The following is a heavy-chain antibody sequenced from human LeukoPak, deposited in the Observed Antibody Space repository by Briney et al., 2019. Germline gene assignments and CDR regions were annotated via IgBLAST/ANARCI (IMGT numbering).Heavy chain of an antibody. J-gene: IGHJ5*02. CDR1: GFIFSDYA. CDR3: PRELTWSDP. Sequence: GGSLRLACEVSGFIFSDYAMNWIRQAPGKGLEWVSSISRSSSHIYYADSMKGRFTVTRDNAKNSVYLQMNSLRAEDSAVYYCPRELTWSDPWGQGTLVTVSS. CDR2: ISRSSSHI. D-gene: IGHD2-8*01. V-gene: IGHV3-21*06.